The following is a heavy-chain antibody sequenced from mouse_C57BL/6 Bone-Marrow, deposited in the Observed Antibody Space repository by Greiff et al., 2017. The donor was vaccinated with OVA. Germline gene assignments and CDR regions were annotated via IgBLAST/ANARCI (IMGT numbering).Heavy chain of an antibody. Sequence: VQGVESGAELVRPGASVKLSCKASGYTFTDYYINWVKQRPGQGLEWIARIYPGSGNTYYNEKFKGKATLTAEKSSSTAYMQLSSLTSEDSAVYFCAREGTAQAPDYWGQGTTLTVSS. D-gene: IGHD3-2*02. V-gene: IGHV1-76*01. CDR2: IYPGSGNT. CDR3: AREGTAQAPDY. J-gene: IGHJ2*01. CDR1: GYTFTDYY.